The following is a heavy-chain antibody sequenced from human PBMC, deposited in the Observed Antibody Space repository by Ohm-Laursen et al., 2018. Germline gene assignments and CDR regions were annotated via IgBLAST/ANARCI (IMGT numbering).Heavy chain of an antibody. Sequence: SLRLSCAASGFTFSTYAMSWVRQAPGKGLEWVSAISGSGDNTYYADSVKGRFTISRDNSKNTLYLQMNTLRAEDTAVYYCARSFYYNSSGYYPPDYWGQGALVTVSS. D-gene: IGHD3-22*01. CDR2: ISGSGDNT. CDR3: ARSFYYNSSGYYPPDY. J-gene: IGHJ4*02. CDR1: GFTFSTYA. V-gene: IGHV3-23*01.